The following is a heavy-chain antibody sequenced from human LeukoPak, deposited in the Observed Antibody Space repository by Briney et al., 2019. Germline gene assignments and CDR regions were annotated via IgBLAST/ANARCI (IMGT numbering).Heavy chain of an antibody. D-gene: IGHD3-22*01. CDR2: IGSSSSYI. Sequence: GGSLRLSCAASGFTFSSYSMNWVRQAPGKGLEWVSSIGSSSSYIHYADSVKGRFTISRDNAKNSLYLQMNSLRAEDTAVYYCARGYYYDSSGYYYWGQGTLVTVSS. V-gene: IGHV3-21*01. CDR1: GFTFSSYS. CDR3: ARGYYYDSSGYYY. J-gene: IGHJ4*02.